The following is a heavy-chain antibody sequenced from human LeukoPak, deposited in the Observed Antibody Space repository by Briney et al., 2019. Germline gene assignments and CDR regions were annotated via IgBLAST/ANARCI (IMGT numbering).Heavy chain of an antibody. V-gene: IGHV4-34*01. CDR3: ARDYYDSSGYYPLFDY. Sequence: SETLSLTCAVYGGSFSGYYWSWIRQPPGKGLEWIGEINHSGSTNYNPSLKSRVTISVDTSKNQFSLKLSSVTAADTAVYYCARDYYDSSGYYPLFDYWGQGTLVTVSS. D-gene: IGHD3-22*01. J-gene: IGHJ4*02. CDR2: INHSGST. CDR1: GGSFSGYY.